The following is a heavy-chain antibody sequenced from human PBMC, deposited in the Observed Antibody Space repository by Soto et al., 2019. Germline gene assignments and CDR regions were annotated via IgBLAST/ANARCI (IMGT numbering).Heavy chain of an antibody. D-gene: IGHD6-13*01. CDR2: INAANGDT. J-gene: IGHJ5*02. V-gene: IGHV1-3*01. Sequence: GAPVKMFSKASGSKFTSYGIHWVRQAPGQRLEWMGWINAANGDTKYSPKFQGRVTITRDTSASTAYMELSSLRSEDTAVYYCVRRHVSATGIDWFDPWGQGTRVTVS. CDR3: VRRHVSATGIDWFDP. CDR1: GSKFTSYG.